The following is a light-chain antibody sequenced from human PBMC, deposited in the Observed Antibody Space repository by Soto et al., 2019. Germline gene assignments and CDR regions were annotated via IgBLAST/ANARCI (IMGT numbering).Light chain of an antibody. CDR3: SSYTAGGTI. Sequence: QSVLTQPASVSGSPGQSITISCTGTSGDVGGYYYVSWYQQLPGKAPKLMISEVSNRPSGVSNRFSGSKSGNTASLTISGLQAEDEADYYCSSYTAGGTIFGTGTKLTDL. CDR1: SGDVGGYYY. CDR2: EVS. J-gene: IGLJ1*01. V-gene: IGLV2-14*01.